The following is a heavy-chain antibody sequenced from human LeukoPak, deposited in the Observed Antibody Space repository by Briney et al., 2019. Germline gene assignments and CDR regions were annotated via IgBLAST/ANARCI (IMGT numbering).Heavy chain of an antibody. CDR3: AREYSSPSYYMDV. D-gene: IGHD6-19*01. V-gene: IGHV3-48*01. Sequence: GGSLRLSWAASGFTFNNYAMNWVRQAPGKGLEWLAYISDTSETMSYADSVKGRFTISRDNFKNFLYLQMNSLRAEDKAVYYYAREYSSPSYYMDVWGKGTTVTVSS. CDR2: ISDTSETM. CDR1: GFTFNNYA. J-gene: IGHJ6*03.